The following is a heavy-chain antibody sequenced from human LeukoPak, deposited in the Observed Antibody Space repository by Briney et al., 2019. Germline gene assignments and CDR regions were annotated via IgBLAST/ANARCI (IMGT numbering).Heavy chain of an antibody. V-gene: IGHV4-59*01. CDR2: IYYSGST. CDR1: GGSISSYY. Sequence: SETLSLTCTVSGGSISSYYWSWIRQPPGKGLEWIGYIYYSGSTNYNPSLKSRVTISVDTSKNQFSLKLSSVTAANTAVYYCARVRGDFWSGYYTVPYYYYYMDVWGKGTTVTVSS. D-gene: IGHD3-3*01. J-gene: IGHJ6*03. CDR3: ARVRGDFWSGYYTVPYYYYYMDV.